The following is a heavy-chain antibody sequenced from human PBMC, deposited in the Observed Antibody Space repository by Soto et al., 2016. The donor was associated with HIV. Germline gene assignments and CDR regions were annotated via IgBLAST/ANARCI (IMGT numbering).Heavy chain of an antibody. Sequence: EVQLVESGGGLVQPGGSLRLSCAASGFTFSSYDMHWVRQATGKGLEWVSAIGTAGDTYYPGSVKGRFTISRENAKNSLYLQMNSLRAGDTAVYYCARGXKYGSGIIIGRPFDYWGQGTLVTVSS. V-gene: IGHV3-13*04. CDR2: IGTAGDT. CDR1: GFTFSSYD. D-gene: IGHD3-10*01. CDR3: ARGXKYGSGIIIGRPFDY. J-gene: IGHJ4*02.